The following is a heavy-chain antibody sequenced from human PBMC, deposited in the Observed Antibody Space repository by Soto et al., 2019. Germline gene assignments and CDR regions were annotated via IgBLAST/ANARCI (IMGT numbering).Heavy chain of an antibody. J-gene: IGHJ4*02. CDR2: IYHSGST. CDR3: AREYSYGTYFDY. Sequence: SETLSLTCAVSGYSISSGYYWGWIRQPPGKGLEWIGSIYHSGSTYYNPSLKSRVTISVDTSKNRFSLKLSSVTAADTAVYYCAREYSYGTYFDYWGQGTLVTVSS. D-gene: IGHD5-18*01. CDR1: GYSISSGYY. V-gene: IGHV4-38-2*01.